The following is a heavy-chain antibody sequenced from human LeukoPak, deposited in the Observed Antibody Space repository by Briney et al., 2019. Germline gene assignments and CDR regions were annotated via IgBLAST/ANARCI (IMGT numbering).Heavy chain of an antibody. V-gene: IGHV4-4*07. J-gene: IGHJ3*02. CDR2: IYTSGST. CDR1: GGSISNYY. Sequence: SETLSLTCTASGGSISNYYWSWIRQPAGKGLEWIGRIYTSGSTNYNPSLESRVTMSVDTSKNQFSLKLSSVTAADTAVYYCARTQREYYYDSSGAIDAFDIWGQGTMVTVSS. CDR3: ARTQREYYYDSSGAIDAFDI. D-gene: IGHD3-22*01.